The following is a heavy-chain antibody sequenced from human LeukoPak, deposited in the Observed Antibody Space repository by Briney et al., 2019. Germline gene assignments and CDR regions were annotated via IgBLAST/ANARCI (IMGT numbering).Heavy chain of an antibody. V-gene: IGHV3-53*01. CDR2: IYSGGST. J-gene: IGHJ4*02. D-gene: IGHD5-24*01. CDR1: GFTVSGNY. Sequence: GGSLRLSCAASGFTVSGNYMTWVRQAPGKELEWVSVIYSGGSTYYADSVKGRFTISRDNSKNTLYLQMNSLRAEDTAVYYRARIRDGYSPIDYWGQGTLVPVSS. CDR3: ARIRDGYSPIDY.